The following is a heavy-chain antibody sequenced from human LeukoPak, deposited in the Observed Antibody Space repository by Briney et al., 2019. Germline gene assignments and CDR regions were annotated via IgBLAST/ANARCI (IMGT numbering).Heavy chain of an antibody. J-gene: IGHJ5*02. CDR3: ASFAGDFWSGQNWFDP. CDR1: GGTFSSYA. D-gene: IGHD3-3*01. Sequence: SVKVSCKASGGTFSSYAISWVRQAPGQGLEWVGGIIPIFGTANYAQKFQGRVTITADESTSTAYMELSSLRSEDTAVYYCASFAGDFWSGQNWFDPWGQGTLVTVSS. V-gene: IGHV1-69*13. CDR2: IIPIFGTA.